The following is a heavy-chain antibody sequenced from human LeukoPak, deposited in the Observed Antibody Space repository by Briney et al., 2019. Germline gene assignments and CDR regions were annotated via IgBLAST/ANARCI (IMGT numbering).Heavy chain of an antibody. V-gene: IGHV4-30-4*08. CDR1: GGSISSGDYY. CDR3: ASSIAVADLVDY. J-gene: IGHJ4*02. CDR2: IYYSGST. Sequence: PSQTLSLTCTVSGGSISSGDYYWSWIRQPPGKGLEWIGYIYYSGSTYYNPSLKSRVTISVDTSKNQFSLKLSSVTAADTAVYYCASSIAVADLVDYWGQGTLVTVSS. D-gene: IGHD6-19*01.